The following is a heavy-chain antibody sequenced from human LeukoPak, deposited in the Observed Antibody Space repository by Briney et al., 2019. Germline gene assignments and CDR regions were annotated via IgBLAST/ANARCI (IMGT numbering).Heavy chain of an antibody. CDR2: IVVGSGNT. D-gene: IGHD4-11*01. V-gene: IGHV1-58*01. J-gene: IGHJ6*04. CDR1: GFTFTTSA. CDR3: AAGGPADYRSIYDYGMDF. Sequence: GTSVKVFCKASGFTFTTSAVQWGRQARGQRLEWIGWIVVGSGNTNYAQKFQERVIITRDMSTSTAYMELSSVRSEDTAVYYCAAGGPADYRSIYDYGMDFWGRGTTVTVSS.